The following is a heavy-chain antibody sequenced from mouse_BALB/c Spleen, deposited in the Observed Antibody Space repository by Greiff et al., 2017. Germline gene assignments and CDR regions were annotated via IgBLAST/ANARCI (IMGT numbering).Heavy chain of an antibody. J-gene: IGHJ3*01. D-gene: IGHD2-4*01. V-gene: IGHV1S29*02. CDR1: GYTFTDYN. CDR3: ARQKDYRAWFAY. CDR2: IYPYNGGT. Sequence: EVQLQQSGPELVKPGASVKISCKASGYTFTDYNMHWVKQSHGKSLEWIGYIYPYNGGTGYNQKFKSKATLTVDNSSSTAYMELRSLTSEDSAVYYCARQKDYRAWFAYWGQGTLVTVSA.